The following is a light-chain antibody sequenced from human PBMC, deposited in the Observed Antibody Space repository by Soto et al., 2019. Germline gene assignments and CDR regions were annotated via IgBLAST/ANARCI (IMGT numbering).Light chain of an antibody. V-gene: IGKV1-6*01. Sequence: AIQMTQSPSSLSASVGDRVTITCRASQGIRNDLGWYHQKPGTAPKLLIYAASSLQSGVPSRFSGSGSGTDFTLTISSLQPEDFATYYCQQSYSTPLTVGGGTKVDIK. J-gene: IGKJ4*01. CDR1: QGIRND. CDR3: QQSYSTPLT. CDR2: AAS.